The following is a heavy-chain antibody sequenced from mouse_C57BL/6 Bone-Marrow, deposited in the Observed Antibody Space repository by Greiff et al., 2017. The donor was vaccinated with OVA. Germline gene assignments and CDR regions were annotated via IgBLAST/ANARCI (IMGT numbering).Heavy chain of an antibody. Sequence: VQRVESGAELVRPGASVKLSCKASGYTFTDYYINWVKQRPGQGLEWIARIYPGSGNTYYNEKFKGKATLTAEKSSSTAYMQLSSLTSEDSAVYFCARSFYDYGRFAYWGQGTLVTVSA. CDR2: IYPGSGNT. J-gene: IGHJ3*01. CDR3: ARSFYDYGRFAY. D-gene: IGHD2-4*01. V-gene: IGHV1-76*01. CDR1: GYTFTDYY.